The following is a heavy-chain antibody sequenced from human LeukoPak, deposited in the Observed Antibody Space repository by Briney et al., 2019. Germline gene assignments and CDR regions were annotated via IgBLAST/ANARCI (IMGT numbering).Heavy chain of an antibody. CDR1: GYTVTGYY. D-gene: IGHD2-2*01. CDR3: ARYIVVVPADFDY. V-gene: IGHV1-2*02. CDR2: INPNSGGT. Sequence: GASVKVSCKASGYTVTGYYMHWVRQAPGQGLEWMGWINPNSGGTNYAQKFQGRVTMTRDTSISTAYMELSRLRSDDTAVYYCARYIVVVPADFDYWGQGTLVTVSS. J-gene: IGHJ4*02.